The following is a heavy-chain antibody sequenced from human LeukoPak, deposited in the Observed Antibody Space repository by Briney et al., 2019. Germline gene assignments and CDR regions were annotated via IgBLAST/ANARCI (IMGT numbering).Heavy chain of an antibody. Sequence: GSSVKVSCKASGGTFSSYAISWVRQAPGQGLEWMGGIIPIFGTANYAQKFQGRVTITADESTSTAYMELSSLRSEDTAMYYCARSDYHNSGSHTVFDAFDIWGQGTRVTVSS. V-gene: IGHV1-69*01. CDR3: ARSDYHNSGSHTVFDAFDI. CDR2: IIPIFGTA. J-gene: IGHJ3*02. CDR1: GGTFSSYA. D-gene: IGHD3-10*01.